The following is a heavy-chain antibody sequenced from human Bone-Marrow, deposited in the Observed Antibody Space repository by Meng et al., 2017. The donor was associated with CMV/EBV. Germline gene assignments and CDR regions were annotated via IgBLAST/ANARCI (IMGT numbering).Heavy chain of an antibody. V-gene: IGHV1-69*13. CDR2: IIPGVGAT. D-gene: IGHD2-2*01. J-gene: IGHJ5*02. Sequence: SAKVSCKAAGGTWSKSAFSWMRQAPGQGLEGMGGIIPGVGATKYAPKFQGKVTITADESSSTVYMDLNILRSEDTAMYYCARDNGLVVVPSAMSRLGMGSWGQGTLVTVSS. CDR3: ARDNGLVVVPSAMSRLGMGS. CDR1: GGTWSKSA.